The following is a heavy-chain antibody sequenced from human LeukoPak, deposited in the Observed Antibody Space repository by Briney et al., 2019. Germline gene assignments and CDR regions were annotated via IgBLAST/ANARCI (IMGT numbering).Heavy chain of an antibody. CDR1: GYTFTSYD. CDR3: ARSYYYGSGKNYMDV. D-gene: IGHD3-10*01. Sequence: ASVKVSCKASGYTFTSYDINWVRQATGQGLEWKGWMNPNSGNTGYAQKFQGRVTMTRNTSISTAYMELSSLRSEDTAVYYCARSYYYGSGKNYMDVWGKGTTVTVSS. V-gene: IGHV1-8*01. J-gene: IGHJ6*03. CDR2: MNPNSGNT.